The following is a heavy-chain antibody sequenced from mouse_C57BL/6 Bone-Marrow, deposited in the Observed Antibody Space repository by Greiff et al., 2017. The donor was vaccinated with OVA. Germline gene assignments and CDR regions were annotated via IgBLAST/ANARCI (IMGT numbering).Heavy chain of an antibody. CDR3: ARPLITTVVATRWYFDV. CDR1: GYTFTSYG. J-gene: IGHJ1*03. Sequence: QVQLQQSGAELARPGASVKLSCKASGYTFTSYGISWVKQRTGQGLEWIGEIYPRSGNSYYNEKFKGKATLTADKSSSPAYMWLRSLTSEYSAVYFCARPLITTVVATRWYFDVWGTGTTVTVSS. CDR2: IYPRSGNS. D-gene: IGHD1-1*01. V-gene: IGHV1-81*01.